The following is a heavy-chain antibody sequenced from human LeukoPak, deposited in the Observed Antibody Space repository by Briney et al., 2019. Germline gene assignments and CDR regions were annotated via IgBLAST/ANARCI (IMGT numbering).Heavy chain of an antibody. J-gene: IGHJ4*02. CDR3: AGGQQWLEVDY. CDR2: IWYDGSNK. V-gene: IGHV3-33*01. D-gene: IGHD6-19*01. CDR1: GFTFSSYG. Sequence: GGSLRLSCAASGFTFSSYGMHWVRQAPGKGLEWVAVIWYDGSNKYYADSVKGRFTISRDNSKNTLYLQMNSLRAEDTAVYYCAGGQQWLEVDYWGQGTLVTVSS.